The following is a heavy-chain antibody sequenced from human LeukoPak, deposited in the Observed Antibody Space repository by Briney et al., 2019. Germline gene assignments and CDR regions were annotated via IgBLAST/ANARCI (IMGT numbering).Heavy chain of an antibody. CDR3: ARDSYASSGFNYYYYYYMDV. CDR1: GFTFSRYW. J-gene: IGHJ6*03. V-gene: IGHV3-7*01. Sequence: GGSLRLSCAASGFTFSRYWMSWVGQAPGKGLEWVANIKQDGSEKYYVDSVKGRFTISRDNAKNSLSLQMNSLRAEDTAVYYCARDSYASSGFNYYYYYYMDVWGKGTTVTISS. CDR2: IKQDGSEK. D-gene: IGHD3-22*01.